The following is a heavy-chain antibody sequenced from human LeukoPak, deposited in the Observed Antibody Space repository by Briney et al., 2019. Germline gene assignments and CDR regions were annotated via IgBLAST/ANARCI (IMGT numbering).Heavy chain of an antibody. CDR3: ARGDYGSGSYFFDY. V-gene: IGHV3-7*01. CDR2: IKQDGSEK. D-gene: IGHD3-10*01. Sequence: GGSLRLSCAASGFTFSSYWMSWVRQAPGKGLEWVANIKQDGSEKYYVDSVKGRFTISRDNAKNSLYLQMNSLRAEDTAVYYCARGDYGSGSYFFDYWGQGTLVTVSS. CDR1: GFTFSSYW. J-gene: IGHJ4*02.